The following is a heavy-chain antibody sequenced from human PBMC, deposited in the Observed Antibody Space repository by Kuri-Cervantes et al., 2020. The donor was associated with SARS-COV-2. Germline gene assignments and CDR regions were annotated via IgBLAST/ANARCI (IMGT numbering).Heavy chain of an antibody. Sequence: SETLSLTCTVPGGSISSHYWSWIRQPPGKGLEWIGYIYYSGSTNYNPSLKSRVTISVDTSKNQFSLKLSSVTAADTAVYYCARDLGGSNYGGGDYWGQGTLVTVSS. CDR2: IYYSGST. CDR3: ARDLGGSNYGGGDY. V-gene: IGHV4-59*11. CDR1: GGSISSHY. J-gene: IGHJ4*02. D-gene: IGHD4-23*01.